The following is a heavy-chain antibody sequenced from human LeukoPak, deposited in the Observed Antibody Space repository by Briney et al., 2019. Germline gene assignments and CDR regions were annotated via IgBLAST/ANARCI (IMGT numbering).Heavy chain of an antibody. V-gene: IGHV3-30-3*01. CDR2: ISYDGSNK. CDR1: GFTFSSCA. CDR3: ARAWIQLWLPVY. D-gene: IGHD5-18*01. J-gene: IGHJ4*02. Sequence: GGSLRLSCAASGFTFSSCAMHWVRQAPGKGLEWVAVISYDGSNKYYADSVKGRFTISRDDSKNTLYLQMNSLRAEDTAVYYCARAWIQLWLPVYWGQGTLVTVSS.